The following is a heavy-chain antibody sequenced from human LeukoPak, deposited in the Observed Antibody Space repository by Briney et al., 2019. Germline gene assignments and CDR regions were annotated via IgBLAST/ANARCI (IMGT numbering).Heavy chain of an antibody. CDR3: AKGTAGAGTAYYFDY. Sequence: GASLRLSCAASGFTFSSYAMSWVRQAPGKGLEWVSAISGSGGSTYYADSVKGRFTISRDNSKNTLYLQMNSLRAEDTAVYYCAKGTAGAGTAYYFDYWGQGTLVTVSS. J-gene: IGHJ4*02. CDR1: GFTFSSYA. D-gene: IGHD6-19*01. V-gene: IGHV3-23*01. CDR2: ISGSGGST.